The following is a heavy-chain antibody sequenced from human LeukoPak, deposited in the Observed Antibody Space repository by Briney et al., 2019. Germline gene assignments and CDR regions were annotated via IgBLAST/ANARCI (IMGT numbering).Heavy chain of an antibody. Sequence: GGSLRLSCAASGFTFSSYEMNWVRQTPGKGLEWVSYISGNGSPIYYADSVKGRFTISRDNSKNSLFLQLNGLRADDTAVYYCARDPEFSYGYYFDYWGQGTLVTVSS. CDR1: GFTFSSYE. J-gene: IGHJ4*02. V-gene: IGHV3-48*03. CDR3: ARDPEFSYGYYFDY. D-gene: IGHD5-18*01. CDR2: ISGNGSPI.